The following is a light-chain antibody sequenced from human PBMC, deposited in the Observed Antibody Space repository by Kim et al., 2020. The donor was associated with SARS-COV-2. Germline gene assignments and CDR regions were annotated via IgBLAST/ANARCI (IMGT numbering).Light chain of an antibody. CDR3: EQRRSWPLT. J-gene: IGKJ4*01. CDR2: DAS. V-gene: IGKV3-11*01. Sequence: GERATLSCRVSQSVGTFLAWYQQRSGQSPRLLIYDASNRATGIPARFSGSGSGTDFTLTMSSLEPEDFAVYYCEQRRSWPLTFGGGTKVDIK. CDR1: QSVGTF.